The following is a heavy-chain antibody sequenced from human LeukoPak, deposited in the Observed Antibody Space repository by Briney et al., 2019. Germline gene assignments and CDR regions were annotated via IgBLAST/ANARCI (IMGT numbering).Heavy chain of an antibody. CDR3: ARGIMTTVPTFDY. CDR2: IHNSGRT. V-gene: IGHV4-4*08. J-gene: IGHJ4*02. CDR1: GGSVSSYY. D-gene: IGHD4-17*01. Sequence: SETLSLTCSVSGGSVSSYYWSWIRQSPGKGLEWIGYIHNSGRTNYNPSLKSRVTGFVDTSKSQVSLRLSSVTAADTAVYYCARGIMTTVPTFDYWGQGTQVTLSS.